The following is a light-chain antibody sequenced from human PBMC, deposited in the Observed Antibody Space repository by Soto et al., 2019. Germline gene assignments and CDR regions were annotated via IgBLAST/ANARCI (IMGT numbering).Light chain of an antibody. CDR2: LGS. Sequence: DIVMTQSPLSLPVTPGEPASISCRSSQSLLHSNGYNYLDWYLQKPGQSPQLLIYLGSNRASGVPDRSSGSGSGTDFTLKISRVEAEDVGVYYCMQALQTPYTFGQGTKLEIE. CDR1: QSLLHSNGYNY. J-gene: IGKJ2*01. CDR3: MQALQTPYT. V-gene: IGKV2-28*01.